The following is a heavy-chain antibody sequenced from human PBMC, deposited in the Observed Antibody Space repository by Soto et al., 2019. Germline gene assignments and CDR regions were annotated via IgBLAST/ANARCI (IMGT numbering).Heavy chain of an antibody. J-gene: IGHJ4*02. V-gene: IGHV2-70*04. Sequence: SGPTLVNPKQTLTLTCTFSGFSLNTGAMRMSWIRQPPGKALEWLARIDYDNDKFYSKSLKTRLTISKDTSKDQVVLTMSDMDPVDTATYFCARISPIGILDYWGPGXQVTVYS. D-gene: IGHD2-21*01. CDR3: ARISPIGILDY. CDR1: GFSLNTGAMR. CDR2: IDYDNDK.